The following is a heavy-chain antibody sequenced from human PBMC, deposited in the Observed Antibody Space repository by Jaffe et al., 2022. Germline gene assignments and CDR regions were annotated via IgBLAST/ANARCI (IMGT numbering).Heavy chain of an antibody. Sequence: QVQLVESGGGVVQPGGSLRLSCAASGFTFSSYGMHWVRQAPGKGLEWVAFIRYDGSNKYYADSVKGRFTISRDNSKNTLYLQMNSLRAEDTAVYYCAKDTGDSSSFWYFDLWGRGTLVTVSS. CDR3: AKDTGDSSSFWYFDL. V-gene: IGHV3-30*02. J-gene: IGHJ2*01. CDR1: GFTFSSYG. D-gene: IGHD6-13*01. CDR2: IRYDGSNK.